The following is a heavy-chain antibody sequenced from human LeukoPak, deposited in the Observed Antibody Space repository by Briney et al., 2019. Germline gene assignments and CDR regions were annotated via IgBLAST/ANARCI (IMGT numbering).Heavy chain of an antibody. CDR2: ISSSSSTI. J-gene: IGHJ4*02. V-gene: IGHV3-48*04. Sequence: GGSLRLSCAASGFTFSSYSMNWVRQAPGKGLEWVSYISSSSSTIYYADSVKGRFTISRDNAKNTLYLQLNSLRAEDTAVYYCTRSWNYVLDYWGQGTLVTVSS. CDR3: TRSWNYVLDY. CDR1: GFTFSSYS. D-gene: IGHD1-7*01.